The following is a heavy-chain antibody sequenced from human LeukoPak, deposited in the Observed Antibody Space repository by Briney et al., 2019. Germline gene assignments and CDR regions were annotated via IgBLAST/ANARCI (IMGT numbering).Heavy chain of an antibody. J-gene: IGHJ4*02. D-gene: IGHD6-19*01. CDR1: GGSVSSDGYY. Sequence: KSSETLSLTCTVSGGSVSSDGYYWSWIRQPPGKGLEWIGYISFSGNTNYNPSLKSRVTISRDTSENQFSLKLSSVTATDTAVYYCARSSAWSPFGYWGQGTPVTVSS. CDR3: ARSSAWSPFGY. CDR2: ISFSGNT. V-gene: IGHV4-61*08.